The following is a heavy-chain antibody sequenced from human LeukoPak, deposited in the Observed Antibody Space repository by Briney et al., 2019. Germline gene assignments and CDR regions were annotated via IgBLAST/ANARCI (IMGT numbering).Heavy chain of an antibody. V-gene: IGHV3-48*04. CDR2: IRGSDSTI. D-gene: IGHD3-10*01. J-gene: IGHJ6*02. CDR3: ARDLHGGYGMDV. Sequence: GSLRLSCAASGFTFSSYSMNWVRQAPGKGLEWLSYIRGSDSTIYYADSVKGRFTISRDNAKNSLYLQMNSLRAEDTAVYYCARDLHGGYGMDVWGQGTTVTVSS. CDR1: GFTFSSYS.